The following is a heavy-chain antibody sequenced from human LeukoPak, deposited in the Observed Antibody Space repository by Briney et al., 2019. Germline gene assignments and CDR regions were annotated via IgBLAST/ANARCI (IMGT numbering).Heavy chain of an antibody. V-gene: IGHV3-30*02. J-gene: IGHJ6*03. Sequence: PGGSLRLSCAASGFIFSRYWMSWVRQAPGKGLEWVAFIRYNGNNQYYADSVKGRFTISRDNSKNTLYLQMNSLKGDDTAVYYCAKDSAFYYIDVWGKGTTVIISS. CDR2: IRYNGNNQ. CDR1: GFIFSRYW. D-gene: IGHD3-10*01. CDR3: AKDSAFYYIDV.